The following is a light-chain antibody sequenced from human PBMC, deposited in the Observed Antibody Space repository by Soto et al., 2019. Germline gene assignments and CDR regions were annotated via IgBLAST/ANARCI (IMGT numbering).Light chain of an antibody. J-gene: IGLJ3*02. V-gene: IGLV1-47*01. CDR3: VAWDDNLSARV. Sequence: QSVLTQPPSLSGTPGQTVTISCFGSRSNIGNSIVHWYQQVPGTAPKHLIFMNSQRPSGVPDRFSASKSGTSASLVISELRSEDEADYYCVAWDDNLSARVFGGGIKVTVL. CDR1: RSNIGNSI. CDR2: MNS.